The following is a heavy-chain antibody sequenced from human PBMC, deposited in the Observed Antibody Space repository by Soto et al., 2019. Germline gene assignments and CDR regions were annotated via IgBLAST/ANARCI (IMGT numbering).Heavy chain of an antibody. J-gene: IGHJ4*02. CDR2: IIPIFGTA. CDR3: ASEHIEIGSSKRRDY. CDR1: GGNFSSYA. Sequence: ASVKVSCKASGGNFSSYAISWVRQAPGQGLEWMGGIIPIFGTANYAQKFQGRVTITADESTSTAYMELGSLRSEDTAVYYCASEHIEIGSSKRRDYWGQGTLVTVSS. D-gene: IGHD6-6*01. V-gene: IGHV1-69*13.